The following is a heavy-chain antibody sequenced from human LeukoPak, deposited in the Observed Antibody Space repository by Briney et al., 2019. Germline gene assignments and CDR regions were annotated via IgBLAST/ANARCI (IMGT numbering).Heavy chain of an antibody. J-gene: IGHJ6*03. Sequence: GGSLRLSCAASGFTFDDYGMSWVRQAPGKGLEWVSGINWNGGSTGYADSVKGRFTISRDNARNSLYLQMNSLTAEDTAVYYCARDPYSGAYGDTYYYFMDVWGKGTTVTISS. D-gene: IGHD1-26*01. CDR1: GFTFDDYG. CDR3: ARDPYSGAYGDTYYYFMDV. V-gene: IGHV3-20*04. CDR2: INWNGGST.